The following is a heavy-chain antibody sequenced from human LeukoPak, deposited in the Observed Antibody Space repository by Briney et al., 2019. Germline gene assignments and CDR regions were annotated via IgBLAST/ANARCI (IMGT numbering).Heavy chain of an antibody. D-gene: IGHD2-2*01. CDR1: GGSFSGYN. J-gene: IGHJ5*02. V-gene: IGHV4-34*01. Sequence: SETLSLTCAVYGGSFSGYNWNWIRQPPGKGLEWIGEINHSGSTNYNPSLKSRVTISVDTSKNQFSLKLSSVTAADTAVYYCARLIVVVPAAAFDPWGQGTLVTVSS. CDR3: ARLIVVVPAAAFDP. CDR2: INHSGST.